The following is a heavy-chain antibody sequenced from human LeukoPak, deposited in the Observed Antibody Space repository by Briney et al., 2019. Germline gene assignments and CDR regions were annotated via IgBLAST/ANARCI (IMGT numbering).Heavy chain of an antibody. D-gene: IGHD3-10*01. CDR1: GFTFSSYA. CDR2: ISGSGGST. J-gene: IGHJ4*02. CDR3: AKDWAALLWFGDSLFDY. V-gene: IGHV3-23*01. Sequence: GGSLRLSCAASGFTFSSYAMSWVRQAPGKGLEWVSAISGSGGSTYYADSVKGRFTISRDNSKNTLYLQMNSLRAEDTAVYYCAKDWAALLWFGDSLFDYWGQGTLVTVSS.